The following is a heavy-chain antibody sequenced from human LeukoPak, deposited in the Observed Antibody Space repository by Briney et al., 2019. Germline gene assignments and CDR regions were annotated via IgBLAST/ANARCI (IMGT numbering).Heavy chain of an antibody. V-gene: IGHV3-7*01. D-gene: IGHD1-26*01. CDR1: GFTFSETW. CDR2: IQRDGSET. CDR3: ARPGVAGGAFDI. J-gene: IGHJ3*02. Sequence: GGSLRLSCAASGFTFSETWMNWVRRVPGKGLEWVGNIQRDGSETYYVDSVEGRFTISRDNLKNSLYLEISSLRDDDTAVYYCARPGVAGGAFDIWGQGTEVTVSS.